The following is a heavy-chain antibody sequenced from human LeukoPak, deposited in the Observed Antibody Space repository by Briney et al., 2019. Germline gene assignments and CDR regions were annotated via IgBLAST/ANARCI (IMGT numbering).Heavy chain of an antibody. J-gene: IGHJ4*02. CDR3: ARGERLGLDS. D-gene: IGHD6-19*01. Sequence: SETLSLTCTVSGGSISGYYWSWIRQPPGKGLEWVGYIYSSGHTNYNPSLKSRVTISVDTSKNQFSLRLISVTAADTAVYYCARGERLGLDSWGQGTLVAVSP. CDR1: GGSISGYY. CDR2: IYSSGHT. V-gene: IGHV4-59*01.